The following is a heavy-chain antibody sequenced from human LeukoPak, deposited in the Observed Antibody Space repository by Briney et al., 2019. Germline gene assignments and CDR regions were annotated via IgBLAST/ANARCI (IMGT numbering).Heavy chain of an antibody. CDR1: GGSISSYY. J-gene: IGHJ4*02. V-gene: IGHV4-59*01. Sequence: SVTLSLTCTVSGGSISSYYWSWIRQPPGKGLEWIGYIYYSGSTNYNPSLKSRVTISVDTSKNQFSLKLSSVTAADTAVYYCARGYCTSTSCYSYFDYWGQGTLVTVSS. CDR3: ARGYCTSTSCYSYFDY. D-gene: IGHD2-2*02. CDR2: IYYSGST.